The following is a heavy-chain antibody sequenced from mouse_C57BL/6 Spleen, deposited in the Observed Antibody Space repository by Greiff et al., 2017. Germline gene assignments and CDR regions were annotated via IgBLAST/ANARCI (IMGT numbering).Heavy chain of an antibody. V-gene: IGHV1-78*01. Sequence: VQVVESDAELVKPGASVKISCKASGYTFTDYIIHWMKQRPEQGLEWIGYIYPRDGSTKYNEKFKGKATLTADKSSSPAYMQLNSLTSEDSAVYFCARHGCYEYYFDYWGQGTTRTVSS. J-gene: IGHJ2*01. CDR2: IYPRDGST. CDR3: ARHGCYEYYFDY. CDR1: GYTFTDYI. D-gene: IGHD2-3*01.